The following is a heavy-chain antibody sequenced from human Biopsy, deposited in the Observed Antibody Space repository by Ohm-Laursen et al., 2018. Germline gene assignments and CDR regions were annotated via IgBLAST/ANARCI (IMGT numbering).Heavy chain of an antibody. D-gene: IGHD5/OR15-5a*01. Sequence: TLSLTCTVSGGSISSDYWSWIRQTPGKGLEWIGYIYYSGSTNYNPSLKSRVTISVVVDTSKSQFSLRLSSVTAADTAMYYCARGEAGVYDALDIWGQGTMVIVSS. V-gene: IGHV4-59*01. CDR1: GGSISSDY. CDR2: IYYSGST. J-gene: IGHJ3*02. CDR3: ARGEAGVYDALDI.